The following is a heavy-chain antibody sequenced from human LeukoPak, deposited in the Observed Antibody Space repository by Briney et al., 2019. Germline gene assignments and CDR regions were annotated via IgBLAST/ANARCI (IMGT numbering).Heavy chain of an antibody. J-gene: IGHJ4*02. Sequence: SETLPLTCTVSGGSVSSGSYYWSWIRQPPGKGLEWIGYIYYSGSTNYNPSLKSRVTISVDTSKNQFSLKLSSVTAADTAVYYCARDPRIASGFDYWGQGTLVTVSS. V-gene: IGHV4-61*01. CDR2: IYYSGST. D-gene: IGHD6-13*01. CDR1: GGSVSSGSYY. CDR3: ARDPRIASGFDY.